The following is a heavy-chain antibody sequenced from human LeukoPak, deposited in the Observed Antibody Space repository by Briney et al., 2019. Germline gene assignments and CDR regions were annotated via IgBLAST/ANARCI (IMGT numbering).Heavy chain of an antibody. V-gene: IGHV4-59*08. CDR1: GGSISSYY. CDR3: ARRRDGYNWDYFDY. CDR2: IYYSGST. D-gene: IGHD5-24*01. J-gene: IGHJ4*02. Sequence: SETLSLTCTVSGGSISSYYWSWIRQPPGKGLEWIGYIYYSGSTNYNPSLKSRVTISVDTSKNQFSLKLSSVTAADTAVYYCARRRDGYNWDYFDYWGQGTLVAVSS.